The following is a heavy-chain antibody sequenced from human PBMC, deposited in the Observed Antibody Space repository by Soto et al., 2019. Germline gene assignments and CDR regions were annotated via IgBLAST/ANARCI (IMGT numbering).Heavy chain of an antibody. CDR2: ISYDGNTK. CDR3: ANQIATGH. Sequence: QVQLVESGGGVVQPGRSLRLSCEASGFTFSSYGMHWVRQAPGKGLEWVAVISYDGNTKYYSDSAKGRFTISRDNSKNTLYLQLISLRTEDTAVYYCANQIATGHWGRGTLVTVSA. J-gene: IGHJ4*02. V-gene: IGHV3-30*18. CDR1: GFTFSSYG. D-gene: IGHD3-22*01.